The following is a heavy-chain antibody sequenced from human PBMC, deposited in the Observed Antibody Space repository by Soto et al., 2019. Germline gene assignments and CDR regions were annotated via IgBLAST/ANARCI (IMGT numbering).Heavy chain of an antibody. D-gene: IGHD3-10*01. J-gene: IGHJ3*02. CDR2: IIPILGIA. V-gene: IGHV1-69*02. Sequence: SVKVSCKASGGTFSSYTISWVRQAPGQGLEWMGRIIPILGIANYAQKFQGRVTITADKSTSTAYMELSSLRSGDTAVYYCARGYYYGSGSYYNDAFDIWGQGTMVTVSS. CDR1: GGTFSSYT. CDR3: ARGYYYGSGSYYNDAFDI.